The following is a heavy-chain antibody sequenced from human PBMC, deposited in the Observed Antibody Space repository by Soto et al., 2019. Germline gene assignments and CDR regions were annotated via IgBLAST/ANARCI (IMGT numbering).Heavy chain of an antibody. CDR3: ARGEYYYDSSGYYHFDY. D-gene: IGHD3-22*01. V-gene: IGHV1-3*01. J-gene: IGHJ4*02. CDR1: GYTFTSYA. CDR2: INAGNGNT. Sequence: GASVKVSCKASGYTFTSYAMHWGRQAPGQRLEWMGWINAGNGNTKYSQKFQGRVTITRDTSASTAYMELSSLRSEDTAVYYCARGEYYYDSSGYYHFDYWGQGTLVTVSS.